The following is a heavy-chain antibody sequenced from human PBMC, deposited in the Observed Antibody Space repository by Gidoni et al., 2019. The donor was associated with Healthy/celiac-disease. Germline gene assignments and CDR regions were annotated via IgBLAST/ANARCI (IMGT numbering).Heavy chain of an antibody. CDR2: MNPNIGNT. J-gene: IGHJ4*02. CDR1: GYTFTSYD. CDR3: ARENCSGGSCYSGY. D-gene: IGHD2-15*01. V-gene: IGHV1-8*01. Sequence: QVQLVQSGAEVKKPGASVKVACTASGYTFTSYDINWVRQATGQGLEWMGWMNPNIGNTGYAQKFQGRVTMTRNTSISTAYMELSSLRSEDTAVYYCARENCSGGSCYSGYWGQGTLVTVSS.